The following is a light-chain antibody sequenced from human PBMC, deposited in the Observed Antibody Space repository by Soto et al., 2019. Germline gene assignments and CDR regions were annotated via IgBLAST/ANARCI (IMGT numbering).Light chain of an antibody. CDR2: KAS. V-gene: IGKV1-5*03. CDR3: QQYYSYSI. CDR1: QCISCW. J-gene: IGKJ2*01. Sequence: DIQMTQSPSTLSASVGDRVTITCRASQCISCWLAWYQQKPGKAPKLLIYKASSVESGVPSRFSGSGSGTEFTITISSLQPYDFATDYCQQYYSYSIFGQGTKLEIK.